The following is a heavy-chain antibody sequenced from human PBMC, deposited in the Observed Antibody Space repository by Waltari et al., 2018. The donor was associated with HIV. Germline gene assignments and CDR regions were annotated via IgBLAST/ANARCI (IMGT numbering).Heavy chain of an antibody. CDR2: IRHECCT. V-gene: IGHV3-66*01. D-gene: IGHD4-4*01. J-gene: IGHJ4*02. Sequence: EVHAVEKGGGLVQSGGFLRLSCAGSGCSVSNSFMSWVRQASVKGLEWFSIIRHECCTYNANSLKGRLTISIDNSKNTLYLPMNSLRVEDTAVYDCARGDYRPFDYWGQGTLVTVSS. CDR3: ARGDYRPFDY. CDR1: GCSVSNSF.